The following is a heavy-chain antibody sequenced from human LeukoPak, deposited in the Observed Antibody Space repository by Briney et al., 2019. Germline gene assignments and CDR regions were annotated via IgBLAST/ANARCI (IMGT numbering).Heavy chain of an antibody. CDR2: IYNSGST. J-gene: IGHJ4*02. D-gene: IGHD3-10*01. Sequence: SQTLSLTCIVSGGSISRGSYYWNWIRQPAGKGLEWMGRIYNSGSTNYNPSLKSRVTISTDMSKNQFSLNLSSVTAADTAVYYCARQTFGALYFDSWGQGTLVTVSS. CDR3: ARQTFGALYFDS. CDR1: GGSISRGSYY. V-gene: IGHV4-61*02.